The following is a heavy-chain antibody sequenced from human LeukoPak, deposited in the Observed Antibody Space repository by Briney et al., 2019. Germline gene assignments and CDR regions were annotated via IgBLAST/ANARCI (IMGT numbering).Heavy chain of an antibody. Sequence: SVKVSCKASGFTFTSSAMQWVRQARGQRLEWIGWIVVGSGNTNYAQKFQERVTIIRDMSTSTAYMDLSSLRSEDTAVYYCAAEVGFGGLYNYWGQGTLVTVSS. V-gene: IGHV1-58*02. CDR1: GFTFTSSA. CDR3: AAEVGFGGLYNY. CDR2: IVVGSGNT. D-gene: IGHD3-10*01. J-gene: IGHJ4*02.